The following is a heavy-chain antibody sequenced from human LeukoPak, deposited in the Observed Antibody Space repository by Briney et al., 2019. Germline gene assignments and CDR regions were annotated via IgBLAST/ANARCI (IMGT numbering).Heavy chain of an antibody. V-gene: IGHV3-23*01. D-gene: IGHD6-13*01. CDR3: AKASSWTFDY. CDR2: ISGSGGST. J-gene: IGHJ4*02. Sequence: AGGSLRLSCAASGFTFSSYAMSWVRQAPGKGLKWVSAISGSGGSTYYADSVKGRFTISRDNSKNTLYLQMNSLRAEDTAVYYCAKASSWTFDYWGQGTLVTVSS. CDR1: GFTFSSYA.